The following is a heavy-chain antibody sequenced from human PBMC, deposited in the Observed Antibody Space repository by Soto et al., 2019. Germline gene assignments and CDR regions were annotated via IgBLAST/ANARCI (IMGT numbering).Heavy chain of an antibody. D-gene: IGHD5-18*01. CDR1: GYSFTSYW. CDR3: ASRGYSYGPPAKDYYYYYGMDV. J-gene: IGHJ6*02. Sequence: PGESLKISCKGSGYSFTSYWISWVRQMPGKGLEWMGRIDPSDSYTNYSPSFQGHVTISADKSISTAYLQWSSLKASDTAMYYCASRGYSYGPPAKDYYYYYGMDVWGQGTTVTVSS. CDR2: IDPSDSYT. V-gene: IGHV5-10-1*01.